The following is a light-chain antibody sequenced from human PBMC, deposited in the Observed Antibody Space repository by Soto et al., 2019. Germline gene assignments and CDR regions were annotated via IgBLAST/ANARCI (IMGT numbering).Light chain of an antibody. Sequence: ERVMTQSPTTLAVSQRESATLXXRASQSVSSNLAWYQQKPGQAPRXFIYGASTRATGVPARFGGNGAGTEFTLTISSLQSEDFAVYYCQQYNKWPLTFGPGTRLDIK. CDR3: QQYNKWPLT. V-gene: IGKV3-15*01. CDR2: GAS. J-gene: IGKJ5*01. CDR1: QSVSSN.